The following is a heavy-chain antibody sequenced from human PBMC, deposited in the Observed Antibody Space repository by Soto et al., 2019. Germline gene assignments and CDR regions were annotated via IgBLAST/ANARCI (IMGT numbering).Heavy chain of an antibody. D-gene: IGHD6-13*01. CDR1: GYTFTGYY. J-gene: IGHJ6*02. CDR2: INPNSGGT. CDR3: ARDSIAAAGTDYGMDV. Sequence: ASVKVSGKASGYTFTGYYMHWVRHAPGQGLERMGWINPNSGGTNYAQKFQGRVTMTRDTSISTAYMELSRLRSDDTAVYYCARDSIAAAGTDYGMDVWGQGTTVTVSS. V-gene: IGHV1-2*02.